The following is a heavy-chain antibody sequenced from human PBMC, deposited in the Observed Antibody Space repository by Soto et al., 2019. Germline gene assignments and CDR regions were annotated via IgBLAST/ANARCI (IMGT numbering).Heavy chain of an antibody. CDR1: GGTFSSYA. CDR2: IIPIFGTA. Sequence: ASVKVSCKASGGTFSSYAISWVRQAPGQGLEWMGGIIPIFGTANYAQKFQGRVTITADEPTSTAYMELSSLRSEDTAVYYCARDAKFVVLGTLHAFDIWGQGTMVTVSS. J-gene: IGHJ3*02. CDR3: ARDAKFVVLGTLHAFDI. V-gene: IGHV1-69*13. D-gene: IGHD2-15*01.